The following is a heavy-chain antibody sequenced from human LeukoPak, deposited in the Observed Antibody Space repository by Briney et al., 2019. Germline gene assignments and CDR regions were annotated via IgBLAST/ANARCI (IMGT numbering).Heavy chain of an antibody. V-gene: IGHV3-30*18. D-gene: IGHD6-19*01. J-gene: IGHJ4*02. CDR3: AKAGYSSGWYSVDY. CDR2: ISYDGSNK. CDR1: GFTFSSYG. Sequence: GDSLRLSCAASGFTFSSYGMHWVRQAPGKGLEWVAVISYDGSNKYYADSVKGRFTISRDNSNSTVYLQMNGLRAEDTAVYYCAKAGYSSGWYSVDYWGQGTLVTVSS.